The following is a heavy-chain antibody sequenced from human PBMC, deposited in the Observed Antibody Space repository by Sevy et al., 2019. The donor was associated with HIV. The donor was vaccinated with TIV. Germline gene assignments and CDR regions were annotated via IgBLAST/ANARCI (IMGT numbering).Heavy chain of an antibody. D-gene: IGHD1-1*01. J-gene: IGHJ6*02. CDR1: GYTFTSYD. Sequence: ASVKVSCKASGYTFTSYDINWVRQAAGQGLEWMGWMNPNSGNTGYAQTFQGRVTMTRNTSISTANMELSSLRSEDTAVYYCARGGAYNSVGGSSYGMVVWGQGTTVTVSS. CDR3: ARGGAYNSVGGSSYGMVV. CDR2: MNPNSGNT. V-gene: IGHV1-8*01.